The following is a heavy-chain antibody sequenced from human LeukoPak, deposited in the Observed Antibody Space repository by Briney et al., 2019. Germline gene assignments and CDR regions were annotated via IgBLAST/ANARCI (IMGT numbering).Heavy chain of an antibody. Sequence: GSLRLSCAASRFTLSSYWMTWVRQAPGKGLEWVANIEHHGSEKYYVDSVKGRFTISRDNAKNSLYLQMNSLRAEDTAVYYCARGPFVVINAPDYWGQGTLVTVSS. CDR2: IEHHGSEK. V-gene: IGHV3-7*01. CDR1: RFTLSSYW. CDR3: ARGPFVVINAPDY. D-gene: IGHD2-21*01. J-gene: IGHJ4*02.